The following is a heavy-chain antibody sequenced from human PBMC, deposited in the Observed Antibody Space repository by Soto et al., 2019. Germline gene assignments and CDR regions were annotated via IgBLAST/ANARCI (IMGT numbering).Heavy chain of an antibody. D-gene: IGHD6-6*01. J-gene: IGHJ4*02. Sequence: ASVKVSCKASGYTFTSYGISWVRQAPGQGLEWVAWISVHTGDTKYAQKLQGRVTLTTDTFTTTAYMELRGLTSDDTAIYYCARARAEYSSSFSYYFDSWGQGTLVTVSS. CDR2: ISVHTGDT. CDR3: ARARAEYSSSFSYYFDS. V-gene: IGHV1-18*01. CDR1: GYTFTSYG.